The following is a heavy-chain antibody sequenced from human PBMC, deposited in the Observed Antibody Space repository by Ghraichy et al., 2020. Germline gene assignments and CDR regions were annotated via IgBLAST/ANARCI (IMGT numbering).Heavy chain of an antibody. V-gene: IGHV3-7*01. CDR3: PRAKTYYYDSSGFGRQFDY. J-gene: IGHJ4*02. D-gene: IGHD3-22*01. Sequence: GGSLRLSCAASGFTLSSYWMIWVRQAPGKGLEWVANINQDGSDKYYVDSVKGRFTISRDNAMNSLFLQMNGLRADEPAVYYCPRAKTYYYDSSGFGRQFDYWGQGTLVTVSS. CDR1: GFTLSSYW. CDR2: INQDGSDK.